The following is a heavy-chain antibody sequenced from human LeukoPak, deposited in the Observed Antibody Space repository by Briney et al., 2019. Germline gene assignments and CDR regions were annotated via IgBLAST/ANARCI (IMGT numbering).Heavy chain of an antibody. CDR3: ARGTDSSGWYYFDY. CDR1: GFTFSSYA. CDR2: ISGSGGST. J-gene: IGHJ4*02. V-gene: IGHV3-23*01. D-gene: IGHD6-19*01. Sequence: GGSLRLSCAASGFTFSSYAMSWVRPAPGKGLEWVSAISGSGGSTYYADSVKGRFTISRDTSKSTLYLQMNSMRAEDTAVYYCARGTDSSGWYYFDYWGQGTLVTVSS.